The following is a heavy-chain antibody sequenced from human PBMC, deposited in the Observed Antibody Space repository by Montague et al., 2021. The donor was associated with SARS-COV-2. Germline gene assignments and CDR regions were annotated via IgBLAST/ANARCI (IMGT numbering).Heavy chain of an antibody. J-gene: IGHJ4*02. CDR2: INHSGTT. CDR3: ARWDPQTLTLIGLRGKSASDY. V-gene: IGHV4-34*01. Sequence: SETLSLTCAVYGGSFSGYYWTWIRQSPGKGLEWIAEINHSGTTNYNFNPSLRSRVTISVDTPKSQFSLKLSSVTAADTGVYYCARWDPQTLTLIGLRGKSASDYWGQGTLVTASS. D-gene: IGHD4-23*01. CDR1: GGSFSGYY.